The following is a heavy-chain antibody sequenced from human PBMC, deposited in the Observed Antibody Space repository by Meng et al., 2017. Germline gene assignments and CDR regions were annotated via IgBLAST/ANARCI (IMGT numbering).Heavy chain of an antibody. Sequence: QVQLVPSGSELKKPGASGKVSCKASGYTFTSYAMNWVRQAPGQGLEWMGWINTNTGNPTYAQGSTGRFVFSLDTSVSTAYLQISSLKAEDTAVYYCARMGIAVAGTLGWEDYWGQGTLVTVSS. V-gene: IGHV7-4-1*02. CDR2: INTNTGNP. CDR3: ARMGIAVAGTLGWEDY. CDR1: GYTFTSYA. D-gene: IGHD6-19*01. J-gene: IGHJ4*02.